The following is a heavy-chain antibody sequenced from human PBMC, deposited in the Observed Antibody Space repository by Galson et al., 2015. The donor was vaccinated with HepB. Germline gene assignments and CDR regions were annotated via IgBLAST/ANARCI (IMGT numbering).Heavy chain of an antibody. J-gene: IGHJ4*02. D-gene: IGHD3-22*01. Sequence: SLRLSCAASGFTFSGSAMHWVRQASGKGLEWVGRIRSKANSYATAYAASVKGRFTISRDDSKNTAYLQMNSLKTEDTAVYYCTRTYYYDSSGYYWFDYWGQGTLVTVSS. V-gene: IGHV3-73*01. CDR2: IRSKANSYAT. CDR3: TRTYYYDSSGYYWFDY. CDR1: GFTFSGSA.